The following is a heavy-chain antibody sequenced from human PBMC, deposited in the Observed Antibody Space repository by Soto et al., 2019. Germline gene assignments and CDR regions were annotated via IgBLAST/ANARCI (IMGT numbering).Heavy chain of an antibody. V-gene: IGHV1-69*01. Sequence: QVQLVQSGAEVKKPGSSVKVSCKASGGTFSSYAISWVRQAPGQGLEWMGGIIPIFGTANYAQKFQGRVTITADESTSKAYMELSSLRSDDTAAYYCARESSLPCWFDPWCQGNLFTVSS. CDR1: GGTFSSYA. D-gene: IGHD6-13*01. J-gene: IGHJ5*02. CDR3: ARESSLPCWFDP. CDR2: IIPIFGTA.